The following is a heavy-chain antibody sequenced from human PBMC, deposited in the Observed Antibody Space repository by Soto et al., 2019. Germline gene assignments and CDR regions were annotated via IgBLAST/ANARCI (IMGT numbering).Heavy chain of an antibody. D-gene: IGHD3-22*01. CDR1: GFTFSSYA. V-gene: IGHV3-23*01. CDR2: ISGSGGST. CDR3: AKDRVTMIVVYGMDV. J-gene: IGHJ6*02. Sequence: PGGSLRLSCAASGFTFSSYAMIWVRQAPGKGLEWVSAISGSGGSTYYADSVKGRFTISRDNSKNTLYLQMNSLRAEDTAVYYCAKDRVTMIVVYGMDVWGQGTTVTVSS.